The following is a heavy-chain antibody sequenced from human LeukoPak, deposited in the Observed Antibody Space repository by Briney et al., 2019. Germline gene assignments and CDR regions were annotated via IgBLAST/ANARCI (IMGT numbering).Heavy chain of an antibody. Sequence: SVKVSCKASGGTFSSYAISWVRQAPGQGLEWMGGIIPIFGTANYAQKFQGRVTITTDESTSTAYMELSSLRSEDTAVYYCAMIATWCPVRVYWGQGTLVTVSS. CDR3: AMIATWCPVRVY. CDR1: GGTFSSYA. V-gene: IGHV1-69*05. J-gene: IGHJ4*02. CDR2: IIPIFGTA. D-gene: IGHD2-8*02.